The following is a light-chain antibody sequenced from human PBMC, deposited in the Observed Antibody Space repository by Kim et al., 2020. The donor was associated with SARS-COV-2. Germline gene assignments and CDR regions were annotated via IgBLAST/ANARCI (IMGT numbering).Light chain of an antibody. CDR2: RNN. Sequence: QSVLTQPPSASGTPGQRVTISCSGSSSNIGSNYVYWYQQLAGTAPKLLIYRNNQRPSGVPDRFSGSKSGTSASLAISGLRSEDEADYYCAAWDDSLWVFGGGTQLTVL. J-gene: IGLJ3*02. V-gene: IGLV1-47*01. CDR3: AAWDDSLWV. CDR1: SSNIGSNY.